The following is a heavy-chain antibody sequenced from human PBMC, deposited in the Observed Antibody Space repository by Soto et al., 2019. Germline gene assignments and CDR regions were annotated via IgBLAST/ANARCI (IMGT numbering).Heavy chain of an antibody. CDR3: TKDHALPGNFDP. J-gene: IGHJ5*02. CDR1: GFTFSSYA. V-gene: IGHV3-23*01. D-gene: IGHD1-1*01. CDR2: SSGTGSST. Sequence: GGSLRLSCATSGFTFSSYAISWVRQAPGKGLEWVSASSGTGSSTYYADSVKGRFTISRDNSKNTVNLLLNSLTAEDTAVYYCTKDHALPGNFDPWGQGTLVTVSS.